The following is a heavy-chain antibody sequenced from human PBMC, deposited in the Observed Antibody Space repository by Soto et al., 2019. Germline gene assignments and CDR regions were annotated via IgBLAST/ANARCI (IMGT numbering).Heavy chain of an antibody. CDR3: ARVISEDRSTISGVVIGTMDV. Sequence: SETLSLTCAVYGGSFSGYYWSWIRQPPGKGLEWIGEINHSGSTNYNPSLKSRVTISVDTSSNQFSLSLSSVTAADTAVYYCARVISEDRSTISGVVIGTMDVWGQGTTVTVS. CDR2: INHSGST. J-gene: IGHJ6*02. V-gene: IGHV4-34*01. CDR1: GGSFSGYY. D-gene: IGHD3-3*01.